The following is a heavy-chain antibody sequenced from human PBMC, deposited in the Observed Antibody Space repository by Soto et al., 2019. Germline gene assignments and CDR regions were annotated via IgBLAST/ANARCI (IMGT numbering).Heavy chain of an antibody. V-gene: IGHV3-33*01. CDR2: IRHDGSKA. J-gene: IGHJ6*01. CDR3: ARYSITVSSCAGASYYHMDF. D-gene: IGHD3-22*01. CDR1: AFTSSSFG. Sequence: SLRPSCAPAAFTSSSFGIHCVRPAAGKGMEWVSVIRHDGSKATYVDSVKGRLTISSRNYRQMVFLQIDRLRTEETAVTRRARYSITVSSCAGASYYHMDFWGRGTTVTVSS.